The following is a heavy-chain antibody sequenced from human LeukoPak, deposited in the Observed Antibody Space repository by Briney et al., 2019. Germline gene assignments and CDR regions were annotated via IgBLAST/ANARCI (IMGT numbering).Heavy chain of an antibody. V-gene: IGHV1-69*04. J-gene: IGHJ1*01. CDR2: IIPILGIA. CDR3: ARGAAGYGDYSEYFQH. CDR1: GGTFSSYA. D-gene: IGHD4-17*01. Sequence: GASVKVSCKASGGTFSSYAISWVRQAPGQGLEWMGRIIPILGIANYAQKFQGRVTITADKSTSTAYMELSSLRSEDTAVYYCARGAAGYGDYSEYFQHWGQGTLVTVSS.